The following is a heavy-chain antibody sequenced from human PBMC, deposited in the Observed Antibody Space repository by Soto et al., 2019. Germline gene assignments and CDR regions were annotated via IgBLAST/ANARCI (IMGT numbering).Heavy chain of an antibody. Sequence: ASVKVSCKDSGYTFTNYAMHWVRQAPGQGHEWMGWINAGNGNTKYSQKFQGRVTITRDTSASTAYMELNSLRAEDTAVYYCAKDQGSSWYEIDYWGQGTLVTVSS. V-gene: IGHV1-3*01. D-gene: IGHD6-13*01. CDR2: INAGNGNT. J-gene: IGHJ4*02. CDR1: GYTFTNYA. CDR3: AKDQGSSWYEIDY.